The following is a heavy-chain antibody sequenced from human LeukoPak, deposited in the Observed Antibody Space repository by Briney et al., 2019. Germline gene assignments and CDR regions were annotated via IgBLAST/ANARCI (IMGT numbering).Heavy chain of an antibody. Sequence: GASVRVSRKASGYTFTGHYMHWVRQAPGQGLEWMGWINPNSGGTNYAQKFQGRVTMTRDTSISTAYMELSRLRSDDTAVYYCARGWYDFWSGYYGYWGQGTLVTVSS. CDR1: GYTFTGHY. CDR3: ARGWYDFWSGYYGY. CDR2: INPNSGGT. V-gene: IGHV1-2*02. J-gene: IGHJ4*02. D-gene: IGHD3-3*01.